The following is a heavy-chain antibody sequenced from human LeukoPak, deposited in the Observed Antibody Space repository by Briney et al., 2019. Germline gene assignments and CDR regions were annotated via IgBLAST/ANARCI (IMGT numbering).Heavy chain of an antibody. D-gene: IGHD6-6*01. J-gene: IGHJ4*02. CDR2: INSDGSST. CDR1: GFTFSSYW. Sequence: GGSLRLSCAASGFTFSSYWMHWVRQAPGKGLVWVSRINSDGSSTSYADSVKGRFTTSRDNAKNSLSLQMNSLRAEDTAVYYCARDVEYSSSSVSGRSFDFWGQGTLVTVSP. V-gene: IGHV3-74*01. CDR3: ARDVEYSSSSVSGRSFDF.